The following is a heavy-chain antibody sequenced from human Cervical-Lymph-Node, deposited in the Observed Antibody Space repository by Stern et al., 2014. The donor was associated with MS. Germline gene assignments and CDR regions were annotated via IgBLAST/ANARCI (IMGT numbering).Heavy chain of an antibody. CDR2: STPVFETT. J-gene: IGHJ6*02. CDR1: GGTFNNFA. Sequence: QMQLVQSGAEVKKPGSSVKVSCKASGGTFNNFAISWVRQAPGQGLEWMGGSTPVFETTDYAQKFQARVTIAADESTGTAYMELNGLRADDTAVYYCGRVNIVVVPATAPNYYYYGMDVWGQGTTVTVSS. V-gene: IGHV1-69*01. CDR3: GRVNIVVVPATAPNYYYYGMDV. D-gene: IGHD2-2*01.